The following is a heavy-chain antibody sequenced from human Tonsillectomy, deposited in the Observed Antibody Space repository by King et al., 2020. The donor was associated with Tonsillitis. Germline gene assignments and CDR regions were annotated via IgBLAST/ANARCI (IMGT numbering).Heavy chain of an antibody. CDR1: GFTFSSYG. D-gene: IGHD2-2*03. V-gene: IGHV3-30*18. J-gene: IGHJ6*02. Sequence: VQLVESGGGVVQPGRSLRLSCAASGFTFSSYGMHWVRQAPGKGLEWVAVISYDGSNEYYADSVKGRFTISRDNSKNTLYVQMNSLRVEDTAVYYCAKGFLGYCSSASCYARYGLDVWGQGTTVTVSS. CDR2: ISYDGSNE. CDR3: AKGFLGYCSSASCYARYGLDV.